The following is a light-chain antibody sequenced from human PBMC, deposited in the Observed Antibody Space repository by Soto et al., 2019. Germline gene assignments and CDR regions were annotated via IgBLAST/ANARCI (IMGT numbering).Light chain of an antibody. CDR2: GNS. CDR1: SSNIGAGYD. Sequence: HSVLTQPPSVSGAPGQRVTISCTGSSSNIGAGYDVHWYQQLPGTAPKLLIYGNSNRPSGVPDRFSGSKSGTSASLAITGLQAEDEADYYCQSYDSSRGGVFGGGTKLTVL. CDR3: QSYDSSRGGV. J-gene: IGLJ2*01. V-gene: IGLV1-40*01.